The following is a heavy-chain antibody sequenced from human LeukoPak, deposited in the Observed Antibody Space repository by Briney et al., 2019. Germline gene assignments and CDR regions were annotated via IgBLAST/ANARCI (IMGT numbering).Heavy chain of an antibody. CDR1: GFTFSSYS. D-gene: IGHD5-24*01. CDR2: ISSSSSYI. J-gene: IGHJ4*02. Sequence: GGALRLSCAASGFTFSSYSMNWVRQAPGKGLEWVSSISSSSSYIYYADSVKGRFTISRDNAKNSLYLQMNSLRAEDAAVYYCARDHSMAPVEMATIGGQGTLVTVSS. V-gene: IGHV3-21*01. CDR3: ARDHSMAPVEMATI.